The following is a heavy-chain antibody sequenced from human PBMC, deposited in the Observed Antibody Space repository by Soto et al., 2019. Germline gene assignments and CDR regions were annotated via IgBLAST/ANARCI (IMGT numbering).Heavy chain of an antibody. Sequence: QVQLQESGPGLVKPSETLSLTCTVSGGSMTGYFWSWIRQPAGKALEWIGHVHNSGNTDYNPSLASRITMAVDTSKRQFSLKVKSVTAADTAVYYCARTHWVSGTEYWGQGILVTVSS. CDR3: ARTHWVSGTEY. V-gene: IGHV4-4*07. D-gene: IGHD6-19*01. CDR1: GGSMTGYF. CDR2: VHNSGNT. J-gene: IGHJ4*02.